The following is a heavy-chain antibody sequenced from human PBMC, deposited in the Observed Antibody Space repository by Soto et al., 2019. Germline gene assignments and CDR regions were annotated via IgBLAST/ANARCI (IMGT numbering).Heavy chain of an antibody. J-gene: IGHJ5*02. CDR2: IYYSGST. D-gene: IGHD3-10*01. CDR3: ARLLWSRGDWFDP. Sequence: SETLSLTCTVSGGSISSSSYYWGWILQPPGKGLEWIGSIYYSGSTYYNPSLKSRVTISVDTSKNQFSLKLSSVTAADTAVYYCARLLWSRGDWFDPWGQGTLVTVSS. V-gene: IGHV4-39*01. CDR1: GGSISSSSYY.